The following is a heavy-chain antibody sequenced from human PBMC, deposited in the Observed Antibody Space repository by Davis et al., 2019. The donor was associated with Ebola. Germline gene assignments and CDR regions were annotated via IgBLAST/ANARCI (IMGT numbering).Heavy chain of an antibody. J-gene: IGHJ4*02. D-gene: IGHD6-19*01. V-gene: IGHV3-7*01. CDR3: ARGRYTSGWYPDYFDC. CDR2: IKQDGSGT. Sequence: GESLNTSCVVSGFSFSNAWMSWVRQAPGKGLEWVANIKQDGSGTYSVDSVKGRFTISRDNTDNSLYAQMNNLRIEDPAVYFCARGRYTSGWYPDYFDCWGQGTLVTVSS. CDR1: GFSFSNAW.